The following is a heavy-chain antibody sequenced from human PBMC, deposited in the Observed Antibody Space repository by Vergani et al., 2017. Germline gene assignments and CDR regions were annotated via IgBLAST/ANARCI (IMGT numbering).Heavy chain of an antibody. Sequence: QVQLQESGPGLVKPSQTLSLTCSVSGDSISSGVYYWNWIRQHPGKGLEWIGYIYSTGSTHHNPSLKSRVTISVDTSKNQFSLKLSSVTAADTAVYYCARLEGGKNGDYPDAFDIWGQGTLVTVSS. D-gene: IGHD4-17*01. CDR1: GDSISSGVYY. CDR3: ARLEGGKNGDYPDAFDI. V-gene: IGHV4-30-4*01. CDR2: IYSTGST. J-gene: IGHJ3*02.